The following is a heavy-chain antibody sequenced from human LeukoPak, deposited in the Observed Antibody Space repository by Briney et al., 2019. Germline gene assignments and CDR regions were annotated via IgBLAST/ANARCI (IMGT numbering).Heavy chain of an antibody. Sequence: GGSLRLSCAASGFTFDDYAMHWVRQAPGKGLEWVSGISWNSGSIGYADSVKGRFTISRDNAKNSLYLQMNRLRAEDTALYYCAKDVGIAGPYYYYGMDVWGQGTTVTVSS. CDR2: ISWNSGSI. D-gene: IGHD6-13*01. CDR1: GFTFDDYA. V-gene: IGHV3-9*01. CDR3: AKDVGIAGPYYYYGMDV. J-gene: IGHJ6*02.